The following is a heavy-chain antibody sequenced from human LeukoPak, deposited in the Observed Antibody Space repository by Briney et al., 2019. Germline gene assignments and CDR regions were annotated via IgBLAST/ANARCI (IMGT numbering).Heavy chain of an antibody. Sequence: GSLRLSCAASTFSFRNFAMSWVRLAPGKGLEWVSGISDSGHRTDYADSVEGRFTISRDNSKNALYLQMDSLRAEDTALYYCARKKWEPTSNDAFDIWGQGTMVTVSS. CDR2: ISDSGHRT. J-gene: IGHJ3*02. V-gene: IGHV3-23*01. D-gene: IGHD1-26*01. CDR1: TFSFRNFA. CDR3: ARKKWEPTSNDAFDI.